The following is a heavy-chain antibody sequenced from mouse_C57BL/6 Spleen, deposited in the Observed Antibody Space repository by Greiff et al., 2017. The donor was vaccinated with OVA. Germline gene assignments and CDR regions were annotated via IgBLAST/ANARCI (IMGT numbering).Heavy chain of an antibody. CDR2: IDPSDSYT. Sequence: VQLQQPGAELVMPGASVKLSCKASGYTFTSYWMHWVKQRPGRGLEWIGEIDPSDSYTNYNQKFKGKSTLTVDNSSSTAYMQSSSLTSEDTAVYYCARSPITTVVEGDYFDYWGQGTTLTVSS. V-gene: IGHV1-69*01. D-gene: IGHD1-1*01. J-gene: IGHJ2*01. CDR1: GYTFTSYW. CDR3: ARSPITTVVEGDYFDY.